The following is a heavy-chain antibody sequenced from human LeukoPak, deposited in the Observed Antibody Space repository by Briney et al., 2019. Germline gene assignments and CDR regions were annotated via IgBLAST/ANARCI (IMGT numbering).Heavy chain of an antibody. CDR2: VNHSGST. J-gene: IGHJ4*02. CDR1: GESFSTYY. D-gene: IGHD3-10*01. CDR3: ARGISFASGNYYYQDC. Sequence: SETLPLTCAVYGESFSTYYWSWIRQPPGKGLEWLGDVNHSGSTNCNPSLKSRVTISVDTSKNQFSLYLTSVTAADTAVYYCARGISFASGNYYYQDCWGQGTLVTVSS. V-gene: IGHV4-34*01.